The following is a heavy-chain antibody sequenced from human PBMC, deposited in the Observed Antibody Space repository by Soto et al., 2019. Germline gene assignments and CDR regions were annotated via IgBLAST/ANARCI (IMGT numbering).Heavy chain of an antibody. CDR3: AKIPAYYDFWSGYYWFDP. CDR1: GFTFSSYA. CDR2: ISGSGGST. J-gene: IGHJ5*02. D-gene: IGHD3-3*01. V-gene: IGHV3-23*01. Sequence: SLRLSCAASGFTFSSYAMSWVRQAPGKGLEWVSAISGSGGSTYYADSVKGRFTISRDNSKNTLYLQMNSLRAEDTAVYYCAKIPAYYDFWSGYYWFDPWGQGTLVTVS.